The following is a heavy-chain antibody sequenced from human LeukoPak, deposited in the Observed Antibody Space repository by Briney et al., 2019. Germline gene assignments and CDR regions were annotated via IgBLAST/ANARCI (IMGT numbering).Heavy chain of an antibody. Sequence: SETLSLTRPVSGGSISSYYWSWIRQPAGKGLEWIGRIYTSGNTNYNPSLMSRVTMSVDTSKSQYSMKVSSVTAADTAVYYCARDRGDYGFDYWGQGTLVTVSS. CDR1: GGSISSYY. CDR3: ARDRGDYGFDY. J-gene: IGHJ4*02. D-gene: IGHD4-17*01. CDR2: IYTSGNT. V-gene: IGHV4-4*07.